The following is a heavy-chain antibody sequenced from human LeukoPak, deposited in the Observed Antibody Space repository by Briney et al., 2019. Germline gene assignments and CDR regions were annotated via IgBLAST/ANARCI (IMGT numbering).Heavy chain of an antibody. Sequence: PGGSLRLSCAASGFTFSSYEMNWVRQAPGKGLEWVSGISPSGDTPLYTDSVKGRFTISRDNSKNTVYLQMNSLRAEDTALYYCAKDSGSIHFMDWGQGILVTVSS. CDR2: ISPSGDTP. CDR1: GFTFSSYE. J-gene: IGHJ4*02. CDR3: AKDSGSIHFMD. D-gene: IGHD3-10*01. V-gene: IGHV3-23*01.